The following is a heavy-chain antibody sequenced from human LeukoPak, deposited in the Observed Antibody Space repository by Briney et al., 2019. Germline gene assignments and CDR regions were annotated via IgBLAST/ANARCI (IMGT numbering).Heavy chain of an antibody. Sequence: PGGSLRLSCAASGFTFSSYAMSWVRQAPGKGLEWVSSISGSGGTTYYADSVKGRFTISRDNSKNTLYLQMNSLRAEDTAVYYCAKDPSHGIAVAGTGYFQHWGQGTLVTVSS. D-gene: IGHD6-19*01. J-gene: IGHJ1*01. V-gene: IGHV3-23*01. CDR3: AKDPSHGIAVAGTGYFQH. CDR2: ISGSGGTT. CDR1: GFTFSSYA.